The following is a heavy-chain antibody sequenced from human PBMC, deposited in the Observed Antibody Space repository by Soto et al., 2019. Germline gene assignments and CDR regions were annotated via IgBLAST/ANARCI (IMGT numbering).Heavy chain of an antibody. J-gene: IGHJ6*02. CDR3: AREWHYYDSSGYYFPYYYGMDV. Sequence: GASVKVSCTASVYTFTIYYMHWVRQAPGQGLEWMGIINPSGGSTSYAQKFQGRVTMTRDTSTSTVYMELSSLRSEDTAVYYCAREWHYYDSSGYYFPYYYGMDVWGQGTTVTVSS. D-gene: IGHD3-22*01. CDR2: INPSGGST. V-gene: IGHV1-46*01. CDR1: VYTFTIYY.